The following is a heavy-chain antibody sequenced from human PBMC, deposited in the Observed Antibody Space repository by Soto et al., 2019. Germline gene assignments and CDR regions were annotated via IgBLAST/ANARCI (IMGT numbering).Heavy chain of an antibody. CDR3: ARDYHSGGAFDI. J-gene: IGHJ3*02. CDR1: GGSISSYY. D-gene: IGHD6-19*01. V-gene: IGHV4-59*01. CDR2: IYYSGST. Sequence: SETLSLTCTVSGGSISSYYWSWIRQPPGKGLEWIGYIYYSGSTNYNPTLKSRVTISVDTSKNQFSLKLSSVTAADTAVYYCARDYHSGGAFDIWGQGTMVTVSS.